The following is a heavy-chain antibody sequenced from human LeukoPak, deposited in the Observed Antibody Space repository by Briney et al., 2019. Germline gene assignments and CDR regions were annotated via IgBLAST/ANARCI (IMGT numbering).Heavy chain of an antibody. J-gene: IGHJ6*03. V-gene: IGHV1-69*05. D-gene: IGHD6-6*01. Sequence: ASVKVSFKASGGTFSSYAISWVRQAPGQGLEWMGGIIPIFGTANYAQKFQGRVTITTDESTSTAYMELSSLRSEDTAVYYCARDRVSSSPYYYYMDVWGKGTTVTVSS. CDR3: ARDRVSSSPYYYYMDV. CDR2: IIPIFGTA. CDR1: GGTFSSYA.